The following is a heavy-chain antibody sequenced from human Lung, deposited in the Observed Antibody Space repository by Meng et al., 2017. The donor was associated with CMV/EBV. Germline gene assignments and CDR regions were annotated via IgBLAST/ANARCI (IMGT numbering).Heavy chain of an antibody. CDR1: GFXFSSYA. V-gene: IGHV3-30-3*01. CDR2: ISYDGSNK. CDR3: ARDRPYCSSTSCYTTYYGMDV. D-gene: IGHD2-2*02. Sequence: GGSXRLXCAASGFXFSSYAMHWVRQAPGKGLEWVAVISYDGSNKYYADSVKGRFTISRDNSKNTLYLQMNSLRAEDTAVYYCARDRPYCSSTSCYTTYYGMDVWXQGTTVTVSS. J-gene: IGHJ6*02.